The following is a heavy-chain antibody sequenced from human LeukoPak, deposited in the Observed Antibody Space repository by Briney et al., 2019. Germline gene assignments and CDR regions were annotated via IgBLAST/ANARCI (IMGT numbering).Heavy chain of an antibody. J-gene: IGHJ4*02. V-gene: IGHV3-23*01. CDR2: ISGSGGST. CDR1: GFTFSSYA. CDR3: AKDDSMTLDHFDY. D-gene: IGHD4-11*01. Sequence: GGSLRLSCAASGFTFSSYAMSWVRQAPGKGLEWVSAISGSGGSTYYADSVKGRFTISGDNSKNTLYLQMNSLRAEDTAVYYCAKDDSMTLDHFDYWGQGALVTVSS.